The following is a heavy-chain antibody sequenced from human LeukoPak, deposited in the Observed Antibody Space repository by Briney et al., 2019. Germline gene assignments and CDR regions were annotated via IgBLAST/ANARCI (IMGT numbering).Heavy chain of an antibody. CDR2: IGIDSGNT. V-gene: IGHV3-48*01. D-gene: IGHD1-1*01. J-gene: IGHJ4*02. CDR3: ARDHNYAFDN. CDR1: GFPFIEYS. Sequence: GGSLRLSCTGSGFPFIEYSMNWVRQVPGKGLEWIAYIGIDSGNTKYADSVRGRFTISADKAKNSLYLQMNSLRVEDTAVYYCARDHNYAFDNWGQGTLVSVAS.